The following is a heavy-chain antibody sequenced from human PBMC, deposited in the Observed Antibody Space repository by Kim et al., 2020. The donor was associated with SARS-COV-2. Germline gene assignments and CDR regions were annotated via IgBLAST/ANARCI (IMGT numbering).Heavy chain of an antibody. D-gene: IGHD3-3*01. CDR3: ARDQGPGAIFGVATDY. Sequence: GGSLRLSCAASGFTFSSYSMNWVRQAPGKGLEWVSSISSSSSYIYYADSVKGRFTISRDNAKNSLYLQMNSLRAEDTAVYYCARDQGPGAIFGVATDYWGQGTLVTVSS. CDR1: GFTFSSYS. J-gene: IGHJ4*02. CDR2: ISSSSSYI. V-gene: IGHV3-21*01.